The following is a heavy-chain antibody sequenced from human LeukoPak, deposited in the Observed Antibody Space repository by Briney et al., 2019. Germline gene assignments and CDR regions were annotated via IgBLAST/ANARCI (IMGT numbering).Heavy chain of an antibody. V-gene: IGHV4-34*01. CDR1: GGSFSGYN. CDR2: INHSGNT. D-gene: IGHD3-10*01. J-gene: IGHJ5*02. CDR3: ARGPGSGSYFAWFDP. Sequence: SETLSLTCGVYGGSFSGYNWNWGPHTPRKGLEWIWEINHSGNTNYNPSLKSRVTISVDASKNQFSLKLSSVTAADTAVYYCARGPGSGSYFAWFDPWGQGTLVTVSS.